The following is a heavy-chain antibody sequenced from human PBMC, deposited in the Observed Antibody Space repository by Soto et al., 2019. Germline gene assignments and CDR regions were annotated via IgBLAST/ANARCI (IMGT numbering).Heavy chain of an antibody. CDR2: IIPIFGTD. CDR1: GGTFSSYA. V-gene: IGHV1-69*01. Sequence: QVQLVQSGAEVTKPGSSVKVSCKASGGTFSSYAISWVRQAPGQGLEWMGGIIPIFGTDNYAQKFQGRVTITADESTSTAYMELSSLSSEDTSVYYCARNRELPYYFDYWGQGTMVTVSS. J-gene: IGHJ4*02. CDR3: ARNRELPYYFDY. D-gene: IGHD1-26*01.